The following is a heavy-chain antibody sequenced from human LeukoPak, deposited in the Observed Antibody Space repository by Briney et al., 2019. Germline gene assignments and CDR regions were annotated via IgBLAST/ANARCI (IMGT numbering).Heavy chain of an antibody. V-gene: IGHV5-51*01. CDR3: ARGIDQFDY. CDR2: IFASDSDT. Sequence: GESLKISCKTSGYIFTSYGIAWVRQMPGKALEWMGIIFASDSDTRYSPSFQGQVTISADKSIPTAYLQWSSLKVSDPAMYYCARGIDQFDYWGQGTLVTVSA. D-gene: IGHD2-2*01. CDR1: GYIFTSYG. J-gene: IGHJ4*02.